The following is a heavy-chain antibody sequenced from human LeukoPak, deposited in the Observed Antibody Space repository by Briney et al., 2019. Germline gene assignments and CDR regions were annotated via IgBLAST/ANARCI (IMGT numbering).Heavy chain of an antibody. D-gene: IGHD1-26*01. CDR2: ISSSSSYI. CDR1: GFTFSSYS. V-gene: IGHV3-21*01. Sequence: PGGSLRLSCAASGFTFSSYSMNWVRQTPGKGLEWVSSISSSSSYIYYADSVKGRFTISRDNAKNSLYLQMNSLRAEDTAVYYCARDAEWELLGPLDYWGQGTLVTVSS. CDR3: ARDAEWELLGPLDY. J-gene: IGHJ4*02.